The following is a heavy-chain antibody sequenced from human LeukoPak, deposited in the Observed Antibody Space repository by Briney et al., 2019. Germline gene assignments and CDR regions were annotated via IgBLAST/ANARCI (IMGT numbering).Heavy chain of an antibody. J-gene: IGHJ5*02. CDR3: AREKIVGVNNWFDP. D-gene: IGHD1-26*01. V-gene: IGHV1-2*02. Sequence: GASVKVSCKASGYTFTGYYMHWVRQAPGQGLEWMGWINTNSGGTNYAQKFQGRVTMTRDTSISTAYMELSRLRSDDTAVYYCAREKIVGVNNWFDPWGQGTLVTVSS. CDR2: INTNSGGT. CDR1: GYTFTGYY.